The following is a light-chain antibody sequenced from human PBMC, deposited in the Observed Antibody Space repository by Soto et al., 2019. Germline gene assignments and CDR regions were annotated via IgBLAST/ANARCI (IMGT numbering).Light chain of an antibody. Sequence: DMPLTQSPSFLSASVGDRVTITCRASQGIHSYLAWYQQKPGQAPKLLIYAASTLQSGVTSRFSGSGFGTEFTIAISSLQPEDLATYYDQQINTNLPFTFVPGNKVDI. J-gene: IGKJ3*01. CDR3: QQINTNLPFT. V-gene: IGKV1-9*01. CDR2: AAS. CDR1: QGIHSY.